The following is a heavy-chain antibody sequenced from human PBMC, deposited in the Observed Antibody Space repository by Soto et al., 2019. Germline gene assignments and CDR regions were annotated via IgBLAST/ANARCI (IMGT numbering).Heavy chain of an antibody. Sequence: VSVKVSCKASGYTFTSYDINWVRQATGQGLEWMGWMNPNSGNTGYAQKFQGRVTMTRNTSISTAYMELSSLRSEDTAVYYCARGLGYCSGGSGYPETDYYYMDVWGKGTTVTVSS. V-gene: IGHV1-8*01. CDR1: GYTFTSYD. D-gene: IGHD2-15*01. CDR2: MNPNSGNT. J-gene: IGHJ6*03. CDR3: ARGLGYCSGGSGYPETDYYYMDV.